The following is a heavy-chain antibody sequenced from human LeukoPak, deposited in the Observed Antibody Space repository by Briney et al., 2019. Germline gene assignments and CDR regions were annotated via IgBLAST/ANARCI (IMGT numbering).Heavy chain of an antibody. J-gene: IGHJ6*02. Sequence: ETGGSLRLSCAASGFIFSNSGIHWVRQAPGKGLEWVAFIRYDGSKQYYADSVKGRFAISRDNSKNTVFLQMNSLRVEDTAVYYCARAYSSGWYRDYYYGMDVWGQGTTVTVSS. V-gene: IGHV3-30*02. CDR1: GFIFSNSG. D-gene: IGHD6-19*01. CDR2: IRYDGSKQ. CDR3: ARAYSSGWYRDYYYGMDV.